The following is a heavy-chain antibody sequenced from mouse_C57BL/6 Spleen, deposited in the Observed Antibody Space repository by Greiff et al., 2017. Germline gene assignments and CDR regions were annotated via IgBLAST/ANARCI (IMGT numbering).Heavy chain of an antibody. J-gene: IGHJ2*01. V-gene: IGHV5-6*02. CDR3: ARHMGPFDYYGPFDY. CDR2: ISSGGSYT. CDR1: GFTFSSYG. D-gene: IGHD2-1*01. Sequence: EVMLVESGGDLVKPGGSLKLSCAASGFTFSSYGMSWVRQTPDKRLEWVATISSGGSYTYYPDSVKGRFTITRDNAKNTLYLQMSSLKSEDTAMYYGARHMGPFDYYGPFDYWGQGTTLTVSS.